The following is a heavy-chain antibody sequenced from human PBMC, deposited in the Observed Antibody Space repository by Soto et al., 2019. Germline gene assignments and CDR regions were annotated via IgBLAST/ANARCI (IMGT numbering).Heavy chain of an antibody. D-gene: IGHD3-16*01. V-gene: IGHV3-30-3*01. CDR1: VFTFSSYA. CDR2: ISYDGSNK. J-gene: IGHJ4*02. Sequence: QVQLVESGGGVVQPGRSLRLSCAASVFTFSSYAMHWVRQAPGKGLEWVAVISYDGSNKYYADSVKGRFTISRDNSKNTLYLQMNSLRAEDTAVYYCARDGLLGYFDYWGQGTLVTVSS. CDR3: ARDGLLGYFDY.